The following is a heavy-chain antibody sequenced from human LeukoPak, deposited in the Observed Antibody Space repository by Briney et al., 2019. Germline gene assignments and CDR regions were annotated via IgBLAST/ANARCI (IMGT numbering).Heavy chain of an antibody. CDR3: ARESMIAGSQH. CDR1: GDSISSGSYY. D-gene: IGHD3-22*01. V-gene: IGHV4-61*02. J-gene: IGHJ1*01. Sequence: PSETLSLTCTVSGDSISSGSYYWSWIRQPAGKGLEWIGRIYTSGSTNYNPSLKSRVTISVDTSKNQFSLKLSSVTAADTAVYYCARESMIAGSQHWGQGTLVTVSS. CDR2: IYTSGST.